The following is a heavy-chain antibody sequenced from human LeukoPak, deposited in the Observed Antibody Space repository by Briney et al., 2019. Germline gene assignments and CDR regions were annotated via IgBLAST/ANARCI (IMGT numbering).Heavy chain of an antibody. CDR2: ISYDGSNK. Sequence: SGGSLRLSCAASGFTFSSYAMHWVRPAPGKGLEWVAVISYDGSNKYYADSVKGRFTISRDNSKNTLYLQMNSLRAEDTAVYYCAKSGYNRFDYWGQGTLVTVSS. CDR3: AKSGYNRFDY. CDR1: GFTFSSYA. D-gene: IGHD5-24*01. V-gene: IGHV3-30*04. J-gene: IGHJ4*02.